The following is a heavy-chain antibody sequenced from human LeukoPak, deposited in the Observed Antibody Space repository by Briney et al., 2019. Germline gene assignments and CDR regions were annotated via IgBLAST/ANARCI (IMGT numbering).Heavy chain of an antibody. CDR3: ARSIPYGTTWYGRSDY. V-gene: IGHV3-7*03. Sequence: GGSLRLSCAASGFPFSSYSMTWVRQAPGKGLEWVANIKPDGTTKFYADSVKGRFTISRDNALNSLYLQMNSLRAEDTAIYYCARSIPYGTTWYGRSDYWGQGTLVTVSS. CDR1: GFPFSSYS. CDR2: IKPDGTTK. D-gene: IGHD6-13*01. J-gene: IGHJ4*02.